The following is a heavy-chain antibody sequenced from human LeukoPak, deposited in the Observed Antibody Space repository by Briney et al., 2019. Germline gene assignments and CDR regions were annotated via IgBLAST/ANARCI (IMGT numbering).Heavy chain of an antibody. CDR1: GGSFSGYY. CDR3: ARVIVATTVYYYYYGMDV. CDR2: INHSGST. D-gene: IGHD5-12*01. V-gene: IGHV4-34*01. Sequence: SETLSLTRAVYGGSFSGYYWSWIRQPPGKGLEWIGEINHSGSTNYNPSLKSRVTISVDTSKNQFSLKLSSVTAADTAVYYCARVIVATTVYYYYYGMDVWGQGTTVTVSS. J-gene: IGHJ6*02.